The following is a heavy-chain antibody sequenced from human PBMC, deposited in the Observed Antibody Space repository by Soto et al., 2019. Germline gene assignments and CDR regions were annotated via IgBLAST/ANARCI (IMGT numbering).Heavy chain of an antibody. CDR3: ARSPYSGYNSYYFDY. V-gene: IGHV1-3*01. D-gene: IGHD5-12*01. CDR2: VNAATGNT. CDR1: GYTFTNYA. Sequence: QVQLVQSGAEVKKPGASVQVSCEASGYTFTNYAFHWVRQAPGHSLEWMAWVNAATGNTKYSQKFQGRVTVTRDISASKAYIELNSLRSEDTAIYYCARSPYSGYNSYYFDYWGHGTLVAVSS. J-gene: IGHJ4*01.